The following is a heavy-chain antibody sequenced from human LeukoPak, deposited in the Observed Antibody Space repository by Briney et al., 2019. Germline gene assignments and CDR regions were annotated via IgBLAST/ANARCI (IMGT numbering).Heavy chain of an antibody. CDR2: IYSGGNT. CDR3: ARHGGTRITLIQVYYFDY. CDR1: GDSISSGRNY. Sequence: SETLSLTCSVSGDSISSGRNYWGWIRQSPGKGLEWIASIYSGGNTHSNPSLKSRVSISVDTSKNQFSLKLSSVTAADTAVYYCARHGGTRITLIQVYYFDYWGQGTLVTVSS. J-gene: IGHJ4*02. V-gene: IGHV4-39*01. D-gene: IGHD4-11*01.